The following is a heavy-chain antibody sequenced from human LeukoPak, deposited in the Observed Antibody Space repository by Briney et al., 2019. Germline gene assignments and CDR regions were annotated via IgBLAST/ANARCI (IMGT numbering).Heavy chain of an antibody. CDR2: FYVGGAT. D-gene: IGHD5-24*01. J-gene: IGHJ4*02. V-gene: IGHV3-53*01. Sequence: GGSLRLSCAVSGFSVTNIYMSWVRQAPGKGLEWVSVFYVGGATYYADSVKGRFTISRDNSENTLYLQMKSLRAEDTAVYYCARGDGYNFFDYWGQGTLVTVSS. CDR1: GFSVTNIY. CDR3: ARGDGYNFFDY.